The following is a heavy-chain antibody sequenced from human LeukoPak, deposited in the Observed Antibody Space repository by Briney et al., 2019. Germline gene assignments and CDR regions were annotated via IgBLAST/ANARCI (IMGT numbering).Heavy chain of an antibody. Sequence: PSETLSLTCAVPGDSFSSHYWTWIRQPPGRGLEWVGYISYIGTTNYNPSLKSRVTISIDTSKNQFSLKLSSVTTADTAVYYCARDLVTVTKGFDIWGLGTMVSVSS. CDR2: ISYIGTT. D-gene: IGHD4-17*01. J-gene: IGHJ3*02. V-gene: IGHV4-59*11. CDR1: GDSFSSHY. CDR3: ARDLVTVTKGFDI.